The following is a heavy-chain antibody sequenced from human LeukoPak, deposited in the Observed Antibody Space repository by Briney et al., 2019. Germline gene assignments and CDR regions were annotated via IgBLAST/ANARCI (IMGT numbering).Heavy chain of an antibody. CDR3: ARDRAAQQLVREYYFDY. J-gene: IGHJ4*02. CDR1: GFTFSSYG. D-gene: IGHD6-13*01. V-gene: IGHV3-33*01. Sequence: GGSLRLSCAASGFTFSSYGMHWVRQAPGKGLEWVAVIWYDGSNKYYADSVKGRFIISRDNSKNTLYLQMNSLRAEDTAVYYCARDRAAQQLVREYYFDYWGQGTLVTVSS. CDR2: IWYDGSNK.